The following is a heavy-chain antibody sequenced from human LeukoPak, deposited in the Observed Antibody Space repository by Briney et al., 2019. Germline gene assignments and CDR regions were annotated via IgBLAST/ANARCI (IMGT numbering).Heavy chain of an antibody. CDR1: GLTFSSYS. J-gene: IGHJ3*02. CDR2: IRYDGSNK. CDR3: ARTYYYGSGILGAFDI. D-gene: IGHD3-10*01. V-gene: IGHV3-30*02. Sequence: QPGGSLRLSCAASGLTFSSYSMNWVRQAPGKGLEWVAFIRYDGSNKYYADSVKGRFTISRDNSKNTLYLQMNSLRAEDTAVYYCARTYYYGSGILGAFDIWGQGTMVTVSS.